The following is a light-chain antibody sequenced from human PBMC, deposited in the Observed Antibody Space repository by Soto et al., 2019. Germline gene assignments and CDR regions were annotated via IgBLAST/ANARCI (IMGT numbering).Light chain of an antibody. CDR1: SSNIGSNY. V-gene: IGLV1-47*01. Sequence: QSVLTQSPSASGTPGQRITISCSGGSSNIGSNYVYWYQHLPGTAPKLLMYKNNQRPSGVPDRFSGSKSGTSAYLAIDGLRSEDEADYYCAARDDSLSGVVFGGGTKLTVL. CDR3: AARDDSLSGVV. CDR2: KNN. J-gene: IGLJ2*01.